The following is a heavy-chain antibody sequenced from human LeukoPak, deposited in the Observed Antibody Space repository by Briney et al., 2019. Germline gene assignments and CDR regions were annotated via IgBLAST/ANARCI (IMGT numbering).Heavy chain of an antibody. V-gene: IGHV4-4*07. CDR2: IYTSGST. CDR1: GGSISSYY. Sequence: KTSETLSLTCTVSGGSISSYYWSWIRQPAGKGLEWIGRIYTSGSTNYNPSLKSRVTMSVDTSKNQFSLKLSSVTAADTAVYYCAREFRMVPPTQGDDHWGQGTLVTVSS. J-gene: IGHJ4*02. CDR3: AREFRMVPPTQGDDH. D-gene: IGHD4/OR15-4a*01.